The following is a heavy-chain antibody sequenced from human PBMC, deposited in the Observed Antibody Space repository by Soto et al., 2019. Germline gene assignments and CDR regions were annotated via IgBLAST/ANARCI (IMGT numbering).Heavy chain of an antibody. CDR1: GFTFSSYS. CDR3: ARGRYSSSPNWFDP. D-gene: IGHD6-6*01. J-gene: IGHJ5*02. V-gene: IGHV3-21*01. Sequence: EVQLVESGGGLVKPGGSLRLSCAASGFTFSSYSMNWVRQAPGKGLEWVSSISSSSSYIYYADSVKGRFTISRDNAKNSLYLQMNSLRAEDTAVYYCARGRYSSSPNWFDPWGQGILVTVSS. CDR2: ISSSSSYI.